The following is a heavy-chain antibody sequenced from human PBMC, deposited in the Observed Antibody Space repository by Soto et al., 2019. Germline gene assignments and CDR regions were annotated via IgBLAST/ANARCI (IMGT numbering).Heavy chain of an antibody. V-gene: IGHV3-11*06. J-gene: IGHJ6*02. CDR2: ISSSSIYT. Sequence: QVQLVESGGGLVKPGGALRLSCVASGFSISDDYMTWIRQAPGKGREWVSHISSSSIYTSYAHSVKGRFTISRDNAKNSLYLQMTSMTSEDTAVYYCARDSGSSKYGLDVWGQGTTVIVSS. CDR1: GFSISDDY. CDR3: ARDSGSSKYGLDV. D-gene: IGHD6-13*01.